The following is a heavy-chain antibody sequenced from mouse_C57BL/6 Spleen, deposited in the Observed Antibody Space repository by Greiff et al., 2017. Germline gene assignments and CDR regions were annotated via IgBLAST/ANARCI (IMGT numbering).Heavy chain of an antibody. V-gene: IGHV1-76*01. CDR2: IYPGSGNT. Sequence: QVQLKESGAELVRPGASVKLSCKASGYTFTDYYINWVKQRPGQGLEWIARIYPGSGNTYYNEKFKGKATLTAEKSSSTAYMQLSSLTSEDSAVYFCARSYGSSPYYYAMDYWGQGTSVTVSS. J-gene: IGHJ4*01. CDR3: ARSYGSSPYYYAMDY. CDR1: GYTFTDYY. D-gene: IGHD1-1*01.